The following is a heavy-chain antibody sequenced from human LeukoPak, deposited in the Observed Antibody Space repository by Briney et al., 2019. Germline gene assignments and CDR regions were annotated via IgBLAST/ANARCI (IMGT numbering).Heavy chain of an antibody. CDR3: ARGVGSGIYSYYYYYMDV. Sequence: ASVKVSCKASGYTFTGYYMHWVRQAPGQGLEWMGWINPNSGGTNYAQKFQGRVTMTRDTSISTAYMELSRLRSDDTAVYYCARGVGSGIYSYYYYYMDVWGKGTTVTISS. V-gene: IGHV1-2*02. J-gene: IGHJ6*03. CDR1: GYTFTGYY. CDR2: INPNSGGT. D-gene: IGHD3-10*01.